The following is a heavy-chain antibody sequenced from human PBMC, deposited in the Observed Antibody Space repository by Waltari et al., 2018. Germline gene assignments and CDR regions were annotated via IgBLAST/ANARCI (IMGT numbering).Heavy chain of an antibody. CDR3: TREVSSAWPYASDI. CDR1: GDSISSSY. J-gene: IGHJ3*02. CDR2: MYYSGST. V-gene: IGHV4-59*01. D-gene: IGHD6-19*01. Sequence: QVQLQESGPGLVKPSETLSLTCTVSGDSISSSYWSWIRQPPGKGLEWIGYMYYSGSTKSNPSLKSRVTMSIDTSTNQFSLNLSSVSAADTAVYYCTREVSSAWPYASDIWGQGTMVTVS.